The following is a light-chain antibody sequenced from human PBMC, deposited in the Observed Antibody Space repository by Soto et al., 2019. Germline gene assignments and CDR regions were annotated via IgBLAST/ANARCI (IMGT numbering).Light chain of an antibody. Sequence: QSALTQPASVSGSPGQSVTISCTGTSGDIGRYKLVSWFQQHPGKAPKLLIFEGTNRPSGVSHRFSGSKSGNTASLTISGLQAEDEAMYFCSSSTNTNTLVIFGGGTKVTVL. V-gene: IGLV2-14*01. CDR3: SSSTNTNTLVI. CDR2: EGT. J-gene: IGLJ2*01. CDR1: SGDIGRYKL.